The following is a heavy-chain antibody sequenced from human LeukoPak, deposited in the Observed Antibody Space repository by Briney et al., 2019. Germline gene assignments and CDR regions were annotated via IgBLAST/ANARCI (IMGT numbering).Heavy chain of an antibody. CDR2: INPNSGGT. CDR1: GYTFTGYY. J-gene: IGHJ6*02. V-gene: IGHV1-2*02. Sequence: ASVKVSCKASGYTFTGYYMHWVRQAPGQGLEWMGWINPNSGGTNYAQKFQGRVTMTRDTSISTAYMELSRLRSDDTAVYYCAGEPLGYCSGGSCYPHGMGVWGQGTTVTVSS. D-gene: IGHD2-15*01. CDR3: AGEPLGYCSGGSCYPHGMGV.